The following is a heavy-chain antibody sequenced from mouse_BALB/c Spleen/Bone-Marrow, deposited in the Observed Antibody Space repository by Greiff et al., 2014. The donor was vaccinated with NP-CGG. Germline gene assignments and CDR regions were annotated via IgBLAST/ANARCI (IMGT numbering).Heavy chain of an antibody. CDR1: GYTFSSYW. CDR2: ILPGSGST. CDR3: ARGGYYSSSYEDYAMDY. V-gene: IGHV1-9*01. J-gene: IGHJ4*01. D-gene: IGHD1-1*01. Sequence: QVHVKQSGAELMKPGASVKISCKATGYTFSSYWIEWVKQRPGHGLEWIGEILPGSGSTNYNEKFKGKATFTADTSSNTAYMQLSSLTSEDSAVYYCARGGYYSSSYEDYAMDYWGQGTSVTVSS.